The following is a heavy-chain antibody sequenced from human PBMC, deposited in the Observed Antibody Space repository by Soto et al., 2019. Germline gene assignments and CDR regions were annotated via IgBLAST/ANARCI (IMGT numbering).Heavy chain of an antibody. D-gene: IGHD5-18*01. CDR3: SHGYYQYFES. CDR1: GITFSSYA. Sequence: GGSLRLSCAASGITFSSYAMSWVRQAPGKGLEWVSAISASGGGTYYADSVKGRFTISRDNSKNTLYLQMNSLKTEDTAVYYCSHGYYQYFESWGQGTLVTVSS. V-gene: IGHV3-23*01. CDR2: ISASGGGT. J-gene: IGHJ4*02.